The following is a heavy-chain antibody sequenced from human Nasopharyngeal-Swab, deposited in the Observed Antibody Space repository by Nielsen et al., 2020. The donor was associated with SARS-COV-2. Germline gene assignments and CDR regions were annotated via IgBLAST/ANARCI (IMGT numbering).Heavy chain of an antibody. V-gene: IGHV1-46*01. J-gene: IGHJ4*02. Sequence: ASVKVSCKASGYTFTSYDINWVRQATGQGLEWMGIINPSGGSTSYAQKFQGRVTMTRDTSTSTVYMELSSLRSEDTAVYFCARRGGSSWKQEGYYFDYWGQGTLVTVSS. D-gene: IGHD6-13*01. CDR1: GYTFTSYD. CDR3: ARRGGSSWKQEGYYFDY. CDR2: INPSGGST.